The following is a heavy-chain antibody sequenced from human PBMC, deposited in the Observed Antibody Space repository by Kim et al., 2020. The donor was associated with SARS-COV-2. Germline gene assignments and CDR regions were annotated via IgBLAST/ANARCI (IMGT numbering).Heavy chain of an antibody. CDR1: GFTVSSNY. CDR3: ARDRRGYSYGPPGFDY. V-gene: IGHV3-53*01. CDR2: IYSGGST. J-gene: IGHJ4*02. D-gene: IGHD5-18*01. Sequence: GGSLRLSCAASGFTVSSNYMSWVRQAPGKGLEWVSVIYSGGSTYYADSVKGRFTISRDNSKNTLYLQMNSLRAEDTAVYYCARDRRGYSYGPPGFDYWGQGTLVTVSS.